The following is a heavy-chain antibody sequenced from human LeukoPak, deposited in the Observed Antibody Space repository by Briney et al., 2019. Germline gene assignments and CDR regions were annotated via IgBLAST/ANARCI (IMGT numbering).Heavy chain of an antibody. CDR3: AKDYYDSSGYPGDFDY. V-gene: IGHV3-23*01. D-gene: IGHD3-22*01. J-gene: IGHJ4*02. Sequence: GGSLRLSCAASGYTFSSYAMRWVRQARGKGLEWVSAISATGRSTYYADSVKGRFTLSRDNSKNTLYLQMNSLRAEDTAVYYCAKDYYDSSGYPGDFDYWGQGTPVTVSS. CDR1: GYTFSSYA. CDR2: ISATGRST.